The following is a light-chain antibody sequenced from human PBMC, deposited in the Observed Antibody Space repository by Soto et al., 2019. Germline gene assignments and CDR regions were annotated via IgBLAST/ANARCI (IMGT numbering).Light chain of an antibody. CDR3: QQYNTYPLYT. J-gene: IGKJ2*01. V-gene: IGKV1-5*03. CDR1: QSISSW. Sequence: DIQMTQSPSTLSASVGDRVIITCRASQSISSWLAWYQQKPGKAPKLLIYKASSLESVVPSRFSGSGSGTEFTLTISSLQPDDFATYYCQQYNTYPLYTFGQGTKLEIK. CDR2: KAS.